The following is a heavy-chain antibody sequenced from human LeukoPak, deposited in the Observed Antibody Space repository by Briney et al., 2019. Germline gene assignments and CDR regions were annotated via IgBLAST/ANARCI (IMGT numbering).Heavy chain of an antibody. D-gene: IGHD4-17*01. CDR2: ISGSGGST. CDR3: AKDQARGDYVLLDYYYYGMDV. V-gene: IGHV3-23*01. Sequence: HPGGSLRLSCAASGFTFSSYAMSWVRQAPGKGLEWVSAISGSGGSTYYADSVKGRFTISRDNSKNKLYLQMNSLRAEDTAVYYCAKDQARGDYVLLDYYYYGMDVWGQGTTVTVSS. CDR1: GFTFSSYA. J-gene: IGHJ6*02.